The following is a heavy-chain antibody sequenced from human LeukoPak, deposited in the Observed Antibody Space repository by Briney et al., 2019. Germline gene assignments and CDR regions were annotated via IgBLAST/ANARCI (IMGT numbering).Heavy chain of an antibody. J-gene: IGHJ2*01. D-gene: IGHD4-17*01. Sequence: GASVKVSCKASGYTFTGYYMHWVRQAPGQGLEWMGWINPNSGGTNYAQKFQGRVTMTRDTSISTAYMELSRLRSDDTAVYYCARAPDYGDWDWYFDLWGRGTLVTVSS. CDR2: INPNSGGT. CDR3: ARAPDYGDWDWYFDL. CDR1: GYTFTGYY. V-gene: IGHV1-2*02.